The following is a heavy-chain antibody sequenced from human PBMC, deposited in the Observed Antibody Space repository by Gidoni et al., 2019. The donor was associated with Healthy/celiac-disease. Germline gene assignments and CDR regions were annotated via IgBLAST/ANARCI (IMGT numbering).Heavy chain of an antibody. CDR1: GGSISSYY. D-gene: IGHD6-19*01. CDR2: IYYSGST. CDR3: ARAVAGIWNWFDP. J-gene: IGHJ5*02. V-gene: IGHV4-59*01. Sequence: QVQLQESGPGLVKPSETLSLTCTVSGGSISSYYWSWIRQPPGKGLEWIWYIYYSGSTNYNPSLKSRVTISVDTSKNQFSLKLSSVTAADTAVYYCARAVAGIWNWFDPWGQGTLVTVSS.